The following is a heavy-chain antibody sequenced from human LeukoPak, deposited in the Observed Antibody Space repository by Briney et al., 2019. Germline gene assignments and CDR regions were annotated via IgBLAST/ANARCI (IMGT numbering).Heavy chain of an antibody. CDR3: GRELIIGATGSRVSWFDP. V-gene: IGHV1-18*01. CDR2: ISAYNGNT. J-gene: IGHJ5*02. CDR1: AYTFTISV. Sequence: ASVKLCFTASAYTFTISVNSWVRQAPGQGLEWMGWISAYNGNTNYAQKLQGRVTMTTDTSTSTAYMELRSLRSDDTAVYYCGRELIIGATGSRVSWFDPSGQATLVTVSS. D-gene: IGHD1-26*01.